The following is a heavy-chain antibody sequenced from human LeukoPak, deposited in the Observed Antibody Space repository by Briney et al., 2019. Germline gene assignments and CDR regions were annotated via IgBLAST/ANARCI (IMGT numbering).Heavy chain of an antibody. Sequence: SETLSLTCTVSGGSISSYYWSWIRQPPGKGLEWIGYIYYSGSTNYNPSLKSRVTISVDRSKNQFSLKLSSMTAADTAVYYCARTDIVATMWDPGWFDPWGQGTLVTVSS. D-gene: IGHD5-12*01. CDR1: GGSISSYY. V-gene: IGHV4-59*01. CDR2: IYYSGST. CDR3: ARTDIVATMWDPGWFDP. J-gene: IGHJ5*02.